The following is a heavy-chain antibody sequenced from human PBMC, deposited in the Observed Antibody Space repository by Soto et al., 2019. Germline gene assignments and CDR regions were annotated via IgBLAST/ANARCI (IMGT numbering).Heavy chain of an antibody. CDR3: ARVMGTQNRDYYYMDV. D-gene: IGHD1-1*01. J-gene: IGHJ6*03. V-gene: IGHV4-59*01. CDR1: GGSISSDY. CDR2: IHYSGST. Sequence: QVQLQEAGPGLVKPSETLSLSCTISGGSISSDYWTWIRQPPGKGLEWIGYIHYSGSTNYNPSLKSRGTISVDTSKNQFSLKLSSVTAADTAVYYCARVMGTQNRDYYYMDVWGKGTTVTVSS.